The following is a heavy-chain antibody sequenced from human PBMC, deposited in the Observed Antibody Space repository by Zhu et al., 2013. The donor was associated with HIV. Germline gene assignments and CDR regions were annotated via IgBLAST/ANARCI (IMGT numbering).Heavy chain of an antibody. V-gene: IGHV1-46*01. Sequence: QVHLVQSASEVKKPGASVKVSCKASGYRFTGYYIHWVRQAPGQGLEWMGITNPSGGSTSYAQKFQGRVTMTRDTSTSTVYMELSSLRSEDTAVYYCARGEVGGGSCDCWGQGTLVTVSS. J-gene: IGHJ4*02. CDR1: GYRFTGYY. CDR3: ARGEVGGGSCDC. D-gene: IGHD2-15*01. CDR2: TNPSGGST.